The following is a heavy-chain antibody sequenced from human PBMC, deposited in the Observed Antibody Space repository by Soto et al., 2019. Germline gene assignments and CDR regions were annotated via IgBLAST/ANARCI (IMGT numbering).Heavy chain of an antibody. Sequence: QVPLVQSGAVVKKPGASVKVSCKASGYTFTSYGISWVRQAPGQGLEWMGWISAYNGNTNYAQKLQGRVTMTTDTSTSTAYMELRSLRSDDTAVYYCASGEYCSGGSCYFPLDYWGQGTLVTVSS. J-gene: IGHJ4*02. D-gene: IGHD2-15*01. CDR3: ASGEYCSGGSCYFPLDY. CDR1: GYTFTSYG. CDR2: ISAYNGNT. V-gene: IGHV1-18*01.